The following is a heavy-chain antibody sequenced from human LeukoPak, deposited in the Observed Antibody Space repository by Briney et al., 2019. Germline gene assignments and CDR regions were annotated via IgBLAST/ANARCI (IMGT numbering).Heavy chain of an antibody. CDR3: ARDSVAGYDILTGYYKANNWFDP. D-gene: IGHD3-9*01. Sequence: PSETLSLTCAVYGGSFSGYYWGWIRQPPGKGLEWIGSIYYSGSTYYNPSLKSRVTISVDTSKNQFSLKLSSVTAADTAVYYCARDSVAGYDILTGYYKANNWFDPWGQGTLVTVSS. CDR2: IYYSGST. CDR1: GGSFSGYY. V-gene: IGHV4-34*01. J-gene: IGHJ5*02.